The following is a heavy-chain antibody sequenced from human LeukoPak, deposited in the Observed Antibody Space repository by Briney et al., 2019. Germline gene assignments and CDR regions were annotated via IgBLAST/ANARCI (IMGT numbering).Heavy chain of an antibody. CDR3: ARDPAWMVRGVNPFDY. CDR1: GFTFSSYS. Sequence: GGSLRLSCAASGFTFSSYSMNWVRQAPGKGLEWLSSISSSSSYIYYADSVKGRFTISRDNAKNSLYLQMNSLRAEDTAVYYCARDPAWMVRGVNPFDYWGQGTLVTVSS. D-gene: IGHD3-10*01. V-gene: IGHV3-21*01. CDR2: ISSSSSYI. J-gene: IGHJ4*02.